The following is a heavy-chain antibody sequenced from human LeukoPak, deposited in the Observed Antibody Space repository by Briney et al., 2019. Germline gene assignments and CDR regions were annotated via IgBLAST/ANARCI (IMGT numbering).Heavy chain of an antibody. Sequence: ASVKVSCKASGYTFTSYDINWVRQATGQGLEWMGWMNPNSGNTGYAQKFQGRVTITRNTSISTAYMELSSLRSEDTAVYYCARGRNRYCSSTSCRRLPKSYYMDVWGKGTTVTVSS. D-gene: IGHD2-2*01. CDR2: MNPNSGNT. V-gene: IGHV1-8*03. J-gene: IGHJ6*03. CDR1: GYTFTSYD. CDR3: ARGRNRYCSSTSCRRLPKSYYMDV.